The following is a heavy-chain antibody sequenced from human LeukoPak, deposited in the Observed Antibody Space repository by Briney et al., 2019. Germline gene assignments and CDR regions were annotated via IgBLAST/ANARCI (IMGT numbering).Heavy chain of an antibody. D-gene: IGHD1-26*01. CDR1: GFIVSNNY. J-gene: IGHJ4*02. CDR3: AKDRMIVIVGATYLDY. Sequence: GGSLRLSCAASGFIVSNNYMSWVRQAPGKGLEWVSVIYSDGRIYYAGSVKGRFTISRDNSKNTLYLQMNSLRAEDTAVYYCAKDRMIVIVGATYLDYWGQGTLVTVSS. V-gene: IGHV3-66*01. CDR2: IYSDGRI.